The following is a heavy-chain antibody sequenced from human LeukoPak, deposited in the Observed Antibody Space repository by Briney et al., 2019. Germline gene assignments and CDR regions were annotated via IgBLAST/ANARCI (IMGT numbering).Heavy chain of an antibody. Sequence: GESLRISCKGSGYSFTSYWIGWVRQMPGKGLEWMGIIYPGDSDTRYSPSFQGQVTISADKSISTAYLQWSSLKASDTAMHYCARLAEEEQWLEYYFDYWGQGTLVTVSS. V-gene: IGHV5-51*01. CDR3: ARLAEEEQWLEYYFDY. J-gene: IGHJ4*02. CDR1: GYSFTSYW. CDR2: IYPGDSDT. D-gene: IGHD6-19*01.